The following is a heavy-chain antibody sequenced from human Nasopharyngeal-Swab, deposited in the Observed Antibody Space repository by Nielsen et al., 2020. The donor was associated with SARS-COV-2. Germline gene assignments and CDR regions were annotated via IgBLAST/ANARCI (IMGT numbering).Heavy chain of an antibody. Sequence: GESLKISCKVSGYTFTNYGIHWVRQAPGQRLEWMGWINPGTVNTKYSQKFQGRVTISRDTSASTAYMELSSLRSEDTAVYYCARAPGVDYYYYMDVWGNGTTVTVSS. V-gene: IGHV1-3*01. CDR3: ARAPGVDYYYYMDV. CDR2: INPGTVNT. J-gene: IGHJ6*03. CDR1: GYTFTNYG.